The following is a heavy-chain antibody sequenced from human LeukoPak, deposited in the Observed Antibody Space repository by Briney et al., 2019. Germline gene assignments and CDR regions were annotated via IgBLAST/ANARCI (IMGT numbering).Heavy chain of an antibody. CDR1: GGSISSSSYY. J-gene: IGHJ4*02. CDR3: ARFSGSASLFNY. V-gene: IGHV4-39*07. CDR2: IYYSGST. Sequence: SETLSLTCTVSGGSISSSSYYWGWIRQPPGKGLEWIGSIYYSGSTYYNPSLKSRVTISIDTSKNQFSLKLRSVTAADTAVYYCARFSGSASLFNYWGQGTLVTVSS. D-gene: IGHD1-26*01.